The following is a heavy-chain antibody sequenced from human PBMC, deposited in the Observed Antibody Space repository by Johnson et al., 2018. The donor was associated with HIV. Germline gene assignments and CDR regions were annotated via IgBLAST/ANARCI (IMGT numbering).Heavy chain of an antibody. Sequence: VQLVESGGGLVQPGGSLRLSCVASGFTISSYYMSWVRQAPGKGLEWVSVLFSGGSIYFADSVKGSFTISRDNSKNTLYLQMNSLRAEDTAVDYCARACRDGYTCDAFDIWGQGTMVTVSS. CDR3: ARACRDGYTCDAFDI. CDR1: GFTISSYY. J-gene: IGHJ3*02. CDR2: LFSGGSI. D-gene: IGHD5-24*01. V-gene: IGHV3-66*01.